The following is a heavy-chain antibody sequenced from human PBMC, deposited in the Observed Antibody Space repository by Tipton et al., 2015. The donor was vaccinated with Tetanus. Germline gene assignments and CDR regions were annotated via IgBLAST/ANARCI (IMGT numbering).Heavy chain of an antibody. CDR1: GDSISSGDFY. V-gene: IGHV4-30-4*01. J-gene: IGHJ4*02. CDR2: IYNNGNT. Sequence: LRLSCNVSGDSISSGDFYWTWIRQAPGQGLEWIGYIYNNGNTYYNPSLLGRITISLDTSKNQFSLSLNSLTAADTAVYSCARERILPGYFRIFDSWGQGALVTVSS. D-gene: IGHD3-9*01. CDR3: ARERILPGYFRIFDS.